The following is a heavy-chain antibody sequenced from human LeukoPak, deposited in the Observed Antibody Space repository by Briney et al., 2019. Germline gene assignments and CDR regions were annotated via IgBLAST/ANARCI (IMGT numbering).Heavy chain of an antibody. V-gene: IGHV3-15*01. CDR1: GFTFSNAW. D-gene: IGHD3-22*01. CDR3: TTVSYYDSSGYSVYHNY. CDR2: IKSKTDGGTT. J-gene: IGHJ4*02. Sequence: PGGSLRLSCAASGFTFSNAWMSWVRQAPGKGLEWVGRIKSKTDGGTTDYAAHVKGRFTISRDDSKNTLYLQMNSLKTEDTAVYYCTTVSYYDSSGYSVYHNYWGQGTLVTVSS.